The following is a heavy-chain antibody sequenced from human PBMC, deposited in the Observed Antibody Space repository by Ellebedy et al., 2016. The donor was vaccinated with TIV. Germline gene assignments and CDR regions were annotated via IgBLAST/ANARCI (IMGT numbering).Heavy chain of an antibody. V-gene: IGHV5-10-1*01. CDR1: GYIFTSYW. D-gene: IGHD4-17*01. Sequence: GGSLRLXCKGSGYIFTSYWISWVRQMPGKGLEWMGRIDPSDTYTNYSPSFQGHVTFSADKSITTAYLQWSSLKASDTAMYYCARTYGDYISGYYYYYGMDVWGQGTTVTVSS. CDR2: IDPSDTYT. J-gene: IGHJ6*02. CDR3: ARTYGDYISGYYYYYGMDV.